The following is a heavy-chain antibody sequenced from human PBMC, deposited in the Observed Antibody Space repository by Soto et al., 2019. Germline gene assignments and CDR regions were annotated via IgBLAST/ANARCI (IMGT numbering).Heavy chain of an antibody. Sequence: GGSLRLSCAASGFTFSSYWMSWVRQAPGKGLEWVANIKQDGSEKYYVDSVKGRFTISRDNAKNSLYLQMNSLRAEDTAVYYCARKIGKWLVLAFDIWGQGTMVTVSS. J-gene: IGHJ3*02. CDR3: ARKIGKWLVLAFDI. CDR2: IKQDGSEK. V-gene: IGHV3-7*01. D-gene: IGHD6-19*01. CDR1: GFTFSSYW.